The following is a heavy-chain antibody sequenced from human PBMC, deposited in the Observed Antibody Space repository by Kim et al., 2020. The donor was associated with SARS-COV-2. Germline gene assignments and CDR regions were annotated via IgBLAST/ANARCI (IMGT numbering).Heavy chain of an antibody. CDR3: ARGRTSLGDAFDI. V-gene: IGHV6-1*01. J-gene: IGHJ3*02. D-gene: IGHD7-27*01. Sequence: YAVSVRSRITITPHTSQKQYSLHLNSVTPEDTAVYYCARGRTSLGDAFDIWGQGTMVTVSS.